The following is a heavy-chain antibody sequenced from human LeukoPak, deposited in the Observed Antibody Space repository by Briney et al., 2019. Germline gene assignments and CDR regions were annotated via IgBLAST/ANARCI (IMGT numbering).Heavy chain of an antibody. D-gene: IGHD5-12*01. CDR2: IYSGGNT. J-gene: IGHJ4*02. CDR1: GFTVSSNY. CDR3: ASMASYSGYDFDY. V-gene: IGHV3-53*01. Sequence: GGSLRLSCVASGFTVSSNYMSWVRQAPGKGLEWVSVIYSGGNTYYADSVRGRFTISRDNSKNTLYLQMNSLRVEDTAVYYCASMASYSGYDFDYWGQGTLVTVSS.